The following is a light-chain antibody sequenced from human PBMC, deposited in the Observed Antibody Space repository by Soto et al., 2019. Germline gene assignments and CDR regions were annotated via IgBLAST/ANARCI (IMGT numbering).Light chain of an antibody. J-gene: IGKJ4*01. CDR2: GAS. V-gene: IGKV3-20*01. CDR1: HTISNTF. CDR3: VQYGGSPT. Sequence: EIVLTQSPGTLSLSPGERATLSCMASHTISNTFLAWYQQRPGQAPRLLIYGASGRAAGIPDRFSGSGSGTDFTLSNISLEPDDSAVYYCVQYGGSPTLGGGTKV.